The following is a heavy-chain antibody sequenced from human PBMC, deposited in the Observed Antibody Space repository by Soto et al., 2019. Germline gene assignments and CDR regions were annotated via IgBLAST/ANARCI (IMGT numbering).Heavy chain of an antibody. J-gene: IGHJ6*02. V-gene: IGHV3-11*06. CDR2: ISSSSSYT. D-gene: IGHD6-19*01. CDR3: ARERDSSGWDVYYYGMDV. CDR1: GFTFSDYY. Sequence: QVQLVESGGGLVKPGGSLRLSCADSGFTFSDYYMSWIRQAPGKGLEWVSYISSSSSYTNYADSVKGRFTISRDNAKNSLYLQMNSLRAEDTAVYYCARERDSSGWDVYYYGMDVWGQGTTGTVSS.